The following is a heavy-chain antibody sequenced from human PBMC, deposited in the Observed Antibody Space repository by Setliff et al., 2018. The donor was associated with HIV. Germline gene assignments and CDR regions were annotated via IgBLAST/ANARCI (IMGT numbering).Heavy chain of an antibody. D-gene: IGHD4-17*01. CDR2: VYPGDSGT. CDR1: RYSFTTYW. J-gene: IGHJ4*02. CDR3: ATVDPNYGDYGNF. V-gene: IGHV5-51*01. Sequence: PGESLKISCKGSRYSFTTYWIAWVRQMPGKGLEWMGIVYPGDSGTRYSPAFQGQVTISADKSISTAYLHWSSLKASDTAMYYCATVDPNYGDYGNFWGQGTLVTVSS.